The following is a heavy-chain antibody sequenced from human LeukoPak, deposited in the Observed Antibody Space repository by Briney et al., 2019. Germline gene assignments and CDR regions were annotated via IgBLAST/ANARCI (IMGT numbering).Heavy chain of an antibody. Sequence: PGGSLRLSCAASGFTFSSYEMDWVRRAPGKGLEWVSYIGSSGGSRYYADSVKGRFTSSRDNAKNSLYLQMNSLRVEDTAVYYCAREDGDAFDIWGQGTVVNLSS. CDR2: IGSSGGSR. V-gene: IGHV3-48*03. D-gene: IGHD5-24*01. J-gene: IGHJ3*02. CDR3: AREDGDAFDI. CDR1: GFTFSSYE.